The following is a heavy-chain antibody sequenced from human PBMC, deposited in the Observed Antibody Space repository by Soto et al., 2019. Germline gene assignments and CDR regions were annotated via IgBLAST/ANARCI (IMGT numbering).Heavy chain of an antibody. J-gene: IGHJ6*02. D-gene: IGHD6-19*01. CDR3: ARDRGYSSSPMDV. Sequence: PSETLSLTCTVSGGSISSYYWSWIRQPPGKGLEWIGYIYYSGSTNYNPSLKSRVTISVDTSKNQFSLKLNSVTAADTAVYYCARDRGYSSSPMDVWGQGTTVTVSS. CDR2: IYYSGST. CDR1: GGSISSYY. V-gene: IGHV4-59*01.